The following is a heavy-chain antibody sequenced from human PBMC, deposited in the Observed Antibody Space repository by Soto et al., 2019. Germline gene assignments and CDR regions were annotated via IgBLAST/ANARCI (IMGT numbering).Heavy chain of an antibody. V-gene: IGHV3-11*06. CDR3: ARDINVDTAMTFDY. CDR2: ISSSSSYT. D-gene: IGHD5-18*01. Sequence: QVQLVEAGGGLVKPGGSLRLSCAASGFTFSDYYMSWIRQAPGKGLEWVSYISSSSSYTNYADSVKGRFTISRDNGKNSLDLQMNSLRAEDTAVYYCARDINVDTAMTFDYWGQGTLVTVSS. J-gene: IGHJ4*02. CDR1: GFTFSDYY.